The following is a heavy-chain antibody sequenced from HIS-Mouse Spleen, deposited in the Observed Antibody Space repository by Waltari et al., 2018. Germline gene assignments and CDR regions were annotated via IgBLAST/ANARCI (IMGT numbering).Heavy chain of an antibody. D-gene: IGHD6-13*01. Sequence: QLQLQESGPGLVKPSETLSLTCTVPGGSISSSSYYWVWLRQPPGKGLEWIGGIYYSGSTYYNPSLKSRVTISVDTSKNQFSLKLSSVTAADTAVYYCAREIPYSSSWYDWYFDLWGRGTLVTVSS. CDR3: AREIPYSSSWYDWYFDL. V-gene: IGHV4-39*07. J-gene: IGHJ2*01. CDR2: IYYSGST. CDR1: GGSISSSSYY.